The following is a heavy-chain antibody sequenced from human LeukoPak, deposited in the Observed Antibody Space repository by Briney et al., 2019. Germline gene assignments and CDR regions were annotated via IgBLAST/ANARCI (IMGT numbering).Heavy chain of an antibody. J-gene: IGHJ4*02. CDR1: GGTFSSYA. Sequence: SVTVSCKASGGTFSSYAISWVRQAPGKGLEWMGGIIPIFGTANYAQKFQGRVTITTDESTSTGYMELSSLRSEDTAVYYCASYLRDLRSRYDSSGGAFDYWGQGTLVTVSS. V-gene: IGHV1-69*05. CDR2: IIPIFGTA. CDR3: ASYLRDLRSRYDSSGGAFDY. D-gene: IGHD3-22*01.